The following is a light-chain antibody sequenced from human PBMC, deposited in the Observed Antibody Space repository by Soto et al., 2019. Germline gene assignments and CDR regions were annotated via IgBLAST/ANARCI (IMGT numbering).Light chain of an antibody. CDR2: GVS. J-gene: IGKJ4*01. Sequence: EIVLTQSPGTLSLSPGERATLSCRASQSVSSSCLAWYQQKPGQAPRLLIYGVSSRATGIPDRFSGSGSGTDFTLTISRLEPEDFAVYYCQQYCNSPSLTFGGGTNVEIK. CDR3: QQYCNSPSLT. V-gene: IGKV3-20*01. CDR1: QSVSSSC.